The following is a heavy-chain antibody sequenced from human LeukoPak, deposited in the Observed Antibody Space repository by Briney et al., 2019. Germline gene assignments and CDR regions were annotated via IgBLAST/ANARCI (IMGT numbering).Heavy chain of an antibody. J-gene: IGHJ4*02. CDR3: ARWGYCTGGSCYRYDQ. CDR1: GFTHSSYW. Sequence: GGSLRLSCAASGFTHSSYWMSWVRQAPGKGLEWVANIKQDGSEKYYVDSVRGRFTISRDNAKNSLDLQMNSLRAEGTAVYYCARWGYCTGGSCYRYDQWGQGTLVTVSS. D-gene: IGHD2-15*01. CDR2: IKQDGSEK. V-gene: IGHV3-7*01.